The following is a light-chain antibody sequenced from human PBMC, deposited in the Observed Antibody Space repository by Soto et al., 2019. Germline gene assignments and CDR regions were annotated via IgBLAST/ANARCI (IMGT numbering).Light chain of an antibody. CDR1: QDISNY. Sequence: DIQMTQSPSSLSASVGDRVTIACQASQDISNYLNWYQQKPGKAPELLIYDAPNLATTGVPSRFSGSGSGTDFTLTISSLQAEDIATYYCQQYDNLPITFGQGTRLEI. CDR3: QQYDNLPIT. J-gene: IGKJ5*01. CDR2: DAP. V-gene: IGKV1-33*01.